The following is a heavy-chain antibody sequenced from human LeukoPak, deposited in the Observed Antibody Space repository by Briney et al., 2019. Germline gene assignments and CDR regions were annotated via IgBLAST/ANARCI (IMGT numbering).Heavy chain of an antibody. CDR2: ISSSSSYI. Sequence: GGSLRLSCAASGFTFCSYSMNWVRQAPGKGLEWVSSISSSSSYIYYADSVKGRFTISRDNAKNSLYLQMNSLRAEDTAVYYCAREDSRHNWFDPWGQGTLVTVSS. V-gene: IGHV3-21*01. CDR3: AREDSRHNWFDP. CDR1: GFTFCSYS. J-gene: IGHJ5*02. D-gene: IGHD2-15*01.